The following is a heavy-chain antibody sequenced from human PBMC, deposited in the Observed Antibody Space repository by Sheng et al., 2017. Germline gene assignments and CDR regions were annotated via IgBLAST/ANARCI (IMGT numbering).Heavy chain of an antibody. V-gene: IGHV1-69*01. CDR3: AREDSSRGYYYYGMDV. CDR2: IIPIFGTA. D-gene: IGHD3-10*01. J-gene: IGHJ6*02. Sequence: QVQLVQSGAEVKKPWVLGEGLLQGFWRHLQQLCYQLGATGPLDKGLSGWEGIIPIFGTANYAQKFQGRVTITADESTSTAYMELSSLRSEDTAVYYCAREDSSRGYYYYGMDVWGQGTTVTVSS. CDR1: RHLQQLC.